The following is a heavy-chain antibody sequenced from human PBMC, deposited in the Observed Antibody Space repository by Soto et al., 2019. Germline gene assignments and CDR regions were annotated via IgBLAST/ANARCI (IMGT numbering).Heavy chain of an antibody. J-gene: IGHJ6*02. CDR2: IYSGGST. D-gene: IGHD3-3*01. CDR1: GFTVSSNY. V-gene: IGHV3-53*01. Sequence: EVQLVESGGGLIQPGGSLRLSCAASGFTVSSNYMSWVRQAPGKGLEWVSVIYSGGSTYYADSVKGRFTISRDNSKNALYRQMNRLGAEDTAVYYCARDKTPGYGFWEGYYGMDVWGQGTTVTVSS. CDR3: ARDKTPGYGFWEGYYGMDV.